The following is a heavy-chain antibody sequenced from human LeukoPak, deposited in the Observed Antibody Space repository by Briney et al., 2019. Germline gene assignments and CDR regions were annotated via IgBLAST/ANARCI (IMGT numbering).Heavy chain of an antibody. CDR3: ARGETGTTSYFDY. CDR1: GGSFSGYY. J-gene: IGHJ4*02. CDR2: INHSGST. V-gene: IGHV4-34*01. D-gene: IGHD1-1*01. Sequence: PSETLSLTCAVDGGSFSGYYWSWIRQPPGKGLEWIGEINHSGSTNYNPSLKSRVTISVDTSKNQFSLKLSSVTAADTAVYYCARGETGTTSYFDYWGQGTLVTVSS.